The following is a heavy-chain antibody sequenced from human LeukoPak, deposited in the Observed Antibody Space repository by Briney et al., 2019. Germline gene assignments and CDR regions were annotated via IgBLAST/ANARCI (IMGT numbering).Heavy chain of an antibody. J-gene: IGHJ5*02. D-gene: IGHD2-2*01. V-gene: IGHV1-2*02. CDR1: GYTFIAYY. Sequence: GASVKVSCRASGYTFIAYYMHWVRQAPGQGLEWMGWINPSSGGTNYAQKFQGRVTMTRDTSISTAYMELSELRSDDTAVYYCARPYCSSTSCYGWFDPWGQGTLVTVSS. CDR2: INPSSGGT. CDR3: ARPYCSSTSCYGWFDP.